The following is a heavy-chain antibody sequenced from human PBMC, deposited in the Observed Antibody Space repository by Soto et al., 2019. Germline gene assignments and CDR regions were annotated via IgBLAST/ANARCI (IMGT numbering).Heavy chain of an antibody. D-gene: IGHD3-3*01. CDR1: GFTFSSYG. CDR3: ARDLYDFWSGYSNDAFDI. V-gene: IGHV3-33*01. J-gene: IGHJ3*02. Sequence: QVQLVESGGGVVQPGRSLRLSCAASGFTFSSYGMHWVRQAPGKGLEWVAVIWYDGSNRYYADSVKGRFTISRDKSKNTLYLQMNSLRAEDTAVYYCARDLYDFWSGYSNDAFDIWGQGTMVTVSS. CDR2: IWYDGSNR.